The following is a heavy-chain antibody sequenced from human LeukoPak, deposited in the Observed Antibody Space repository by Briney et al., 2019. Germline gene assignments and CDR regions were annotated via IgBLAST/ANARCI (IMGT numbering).Heavy chain of an antibody. J-gene: IGHJ4*02. CDR2: ISTSSSYI. CDR3: ARHVGISF. D-gene: IGHD7-27*01. V-gene: IGHV3-21*01. CDR1: GFTLSSYS. Sequence: GGSLRLSCAGSGFTLSSYSMNWVRQALGKGLEWVSSISTSSSYIYYVDSVKGRFTISRDNAKNSLYLQMSNLRDDDTAIYYCARHVGISFWGRGTLVTVSS.